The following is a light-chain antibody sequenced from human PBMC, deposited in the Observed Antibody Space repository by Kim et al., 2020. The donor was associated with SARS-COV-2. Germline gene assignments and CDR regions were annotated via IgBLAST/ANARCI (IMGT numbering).Light chain of an antibody. J-gene: IGKJ2*01. Sequence: SASVGDIVTITCRASQLIDTYLAWYQQKPGKAPNLMIYQASSLHIGVPSRFSGSGSGTEFTLTINGLQPDDFATYYCQHYIRFPYTFGQGTKLEI. CDR3: QHYIRFPYT. V-gene: IGKV1-5*03. CDR1: QLIDTY. CDR2: QAS.